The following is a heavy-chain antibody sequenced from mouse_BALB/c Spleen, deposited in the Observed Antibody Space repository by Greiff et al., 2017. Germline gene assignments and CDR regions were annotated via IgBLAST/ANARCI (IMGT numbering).Heavy chain of an antibody. CDR2: IWSGGST. J-gene: IGHJ2*01. V-gene: IGHV2-4-1*01. Sequence: QVQLQQSGPGLVQPSQSLSITCTVSGFSLTSYGVHWVRQSPGKGLEWLGVIWSGGSTDYNAAFISRLSISKDNSKSQVFFKMNSLQADDTAIYYCARNWYYFDYWGQVTTLTVSS. CDR3: ARNWYYFDY. CDR1: GFSLTSYG.